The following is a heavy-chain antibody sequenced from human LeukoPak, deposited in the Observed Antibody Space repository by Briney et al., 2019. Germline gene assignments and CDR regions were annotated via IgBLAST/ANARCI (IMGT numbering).Heavy chain of an antibody. CDR1: GYTLTELS. CDR2: INPNSGGT. D-gene: IGHD3-22*01. CDR3: ARDLKYYYDSSGYYYY. Sequence: ASVKVSCKVSGYTLTELSMHWVRQAPGQGLEWMGWINPNSGGTNYAQKFQGRVTMTRDTSISTAYMELSRLRSDDTAVYYCARDLKYYYDSSGYYYYWGQGTLVTVSS. V-gene: IGHV1-2*02. J-gene: IGHJ4*02.